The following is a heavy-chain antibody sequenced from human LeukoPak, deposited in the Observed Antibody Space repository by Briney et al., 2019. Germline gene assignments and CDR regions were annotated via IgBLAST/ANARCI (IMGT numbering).Heavy chain of an antibody. CDR3: AKEGFMGYGDEILYYFDY. Sequence: GGSLRLSCAASGFTFSSYAVSWVRQAPGKGLEWVSAISGSGGSTYYADSVKGRLTISRDNSKNTLYLQMNSLRAEDTAVYYCAKEGFMGYGDEILYYFDYWGQGTLVTVSS. J-gene: IGHJ4*02. CDR2: ISGSGGST. CDR1: GFTFSSYA. D-gene: IGHD4-17*01. V-gene: IGHV3-23*01.